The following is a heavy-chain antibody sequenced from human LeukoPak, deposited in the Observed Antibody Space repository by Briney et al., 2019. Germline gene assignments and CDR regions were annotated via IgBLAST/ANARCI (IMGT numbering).Heavy chain of an antibody. J-gene: IGHJ3*02. V-gene: IGHV3-7*01. Sequence: HPGGSLRLSCATSGFTFSAYWMSWVRQAPGKGLEWVANIKQDGSEKYYVDSVKGRFTISRDNAKNTLYLQMNSLRAEDTAVYYCARIQPGGGICCAFDIWGQGTMVTVSS. D-gene: IGHD6-13*01. CDR3: ARIQPGGGICCAFDI. CDR2: IKQDGSEK. CDR1: GFTFSAYW.